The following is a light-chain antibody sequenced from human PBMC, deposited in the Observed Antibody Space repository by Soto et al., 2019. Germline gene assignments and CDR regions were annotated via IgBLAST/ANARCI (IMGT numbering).Light chain of an antibody. Sequence: EIVMTQSPVTLSVSPGGRATLSCRASQSISDTLAWYQQKPGQAPRLLIHGASTRAPGFPARFSGSGSGTDFTLTISSLQSEDFAVYYCQQYNNWPWTFGRGTKVEIK. J-gene: IGKJ1*01. CDR3: QQYNNWPWT. V-gene: IGKV3-15*01. CDR2: GAS. CDR1: QSISDT.